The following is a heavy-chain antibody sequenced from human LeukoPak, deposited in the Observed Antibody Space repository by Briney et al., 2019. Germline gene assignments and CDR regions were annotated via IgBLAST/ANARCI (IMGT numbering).Heavy chain of an antibody. CDR3: ARELGSSWYGAFDI. V-gene: IGHV3-20*04. CDR1: GFTIDDYG. Sequence: GGSLRLSCAASGFTIDDYGMSWVRQAPGKGLEWVSGINWNGGSTGYADSVKGRFTISRDNAKNSLYLQMNSLRAEDTALYYCARELGSSWYGAFDIWGQGTMVTVSS. D-gene: IGHD6-13*01. CDR2: INWNGGST. J-gene: IGHJ3*02.